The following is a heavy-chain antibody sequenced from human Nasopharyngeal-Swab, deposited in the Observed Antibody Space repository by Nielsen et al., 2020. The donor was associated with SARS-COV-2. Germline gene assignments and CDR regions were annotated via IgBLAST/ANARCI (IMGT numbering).Heavy chain of an antibody. D-gene: IGHD5-18*01. V-gene: IGHV4-34*01. J-gene: IGHJ4*02. CDR3: ARGQGAYTYFRRPPLVAY. Sequence: SETRSLTCAVYGGAFSFYYWTRIRQPPGKGLEWIGEINHSGSTNYNPSLKSRVTISVDTSKNQSSLKLSSLTAADTAVYFCARGQGAYTYFRRPPLVAYWGQGTLVTVSS. CDR2: INHSGST. CDR1: GGAFSFYY.